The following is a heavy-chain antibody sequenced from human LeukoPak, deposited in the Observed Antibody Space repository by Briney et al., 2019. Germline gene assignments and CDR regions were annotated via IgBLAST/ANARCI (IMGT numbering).Heavy chain of an antibody. CDR1: GYTFINYY. J-gene: IGHJ3*02. V-gene: IGHV1-46*01. Sequence: GASVKVSCKASGYTFINYYMHWVRQAPGQGLEWMGMINPSGGSTSYAQKFQGRVTMTRDTSTSTVYLDLSSLRSEDTAVYYCARVTPDIVTTSDTFDIWGQGTMVTVSP. D-gene: IGHD5-12*01. CDR3: ARVTPDIVTTSDTFDI. CDR2: INPSGGST.